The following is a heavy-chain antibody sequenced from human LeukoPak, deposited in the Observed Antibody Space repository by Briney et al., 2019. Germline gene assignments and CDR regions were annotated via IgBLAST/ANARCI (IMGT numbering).Heavy chain of an antibody. D-gene: IGHD5-18*01. Sequence: PSETLSLTCAVYAGSFRDYYWNWIRQPPGKGLEWIGEINHSGSTNYNPSLKSRVTISVDTSKNQFSLKLSSVTAADTAVYYCARLTAMGYWYFDLRGRGTLVTVSS. CDR2: INHSGST. J-gene: IGHJ2*01. CDR1: AGSFRDYY. V-gene: IGHV4-34*01. CDR3: ARLTAMGYWYFDL.